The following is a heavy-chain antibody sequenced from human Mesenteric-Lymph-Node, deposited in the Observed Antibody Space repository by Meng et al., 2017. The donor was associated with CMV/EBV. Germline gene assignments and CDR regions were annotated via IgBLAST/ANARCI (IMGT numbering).Heavy chain of an antibody. Sequence: CAVDKWSFSDYYWSWIRQAPGQGLEWIGEVNQSGSTNYNASLKSRVTISADTSKSQFSLRLSAVTAADTAVYYCARNRFFWSGFDSWGQGTLVTVSS. CDR2: VNQSGST. CDR3: ARNRFFWSGFDS. J-gene: IGHJ4*02. CDR1: KWSFSDYY. V-gene: IGHV4-34*01. D-gene: IGHD3-3*01.